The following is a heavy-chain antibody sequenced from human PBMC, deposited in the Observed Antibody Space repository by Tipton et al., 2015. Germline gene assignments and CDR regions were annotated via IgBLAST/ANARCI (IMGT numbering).Heavy chain of an antibody. V-gene: IGHV4-4*02. CDR2: IYHSGST. Sequence: GLVKPSGTLSLTCAVSGGSISSNKWWSWVRQAPGKGLEWIGEIYHSGSTNHNPSLKSRVTISVDTSKNQFSLKLRSVTAADTAVYYCVRRPLRYYYGMDVWGQGTTVTVSS. J-gene: IGHJ6*02. CDR1: GGSISSNKW. CDR3: VRRPLRYYYGMDV.